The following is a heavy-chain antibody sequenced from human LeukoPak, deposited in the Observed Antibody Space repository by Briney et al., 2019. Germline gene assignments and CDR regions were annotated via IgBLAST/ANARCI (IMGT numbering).Heavy chain of an antibody. CDR1: GFSLSCCA. V-gene: IGHV3-21*01. D-gene: IGHD6-19*01. Sequence: GGSLRLPCAASGFSLSCCAMSWVRQAPGKGLEWVSSMTDSGSYIYYADSVKGRFTTSRDNAKNSLYLQMNSLRDEDTAVYYCARDASGWSRDVWGQGTTVTVSS. J-gene: IGHJ6*02. CDR3: ARDASGWSRDV. CDR2: MTDSGSYI.